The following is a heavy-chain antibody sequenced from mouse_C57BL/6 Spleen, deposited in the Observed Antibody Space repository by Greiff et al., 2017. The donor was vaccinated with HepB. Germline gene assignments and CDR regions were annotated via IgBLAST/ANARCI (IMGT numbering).Heavy chain of an antibody. V-gene: IGHV1-50*01. Sequence: QVQLQQPGAELVKPGASVKLSCKASGYTFTSYWMQWVKQRPGQGLEWIGEIDPSDSYTNYTQKFKGKSTLTVDTSSSTAYMQLSSLTSEDSAVYYCARSYFDVWGTGTTVTVSS. CDR2: IDPSDSYT. CDR3: ARSYFDV. CDR1: GYTFTSYW. J-gene: IGHJ1*03.